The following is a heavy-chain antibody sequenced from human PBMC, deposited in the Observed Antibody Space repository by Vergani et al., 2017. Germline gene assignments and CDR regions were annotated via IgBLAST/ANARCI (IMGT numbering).Heavy chain of an antibody. D-gene: IGHD3-10*01. CDR2: IDPSDSYT. CDR1: GYSFTSYW. CDR3: AGLKDYDGSGSYHPPPFDY. Sequence: MQLVQSGPEVKKPGESLRISCKGSGYSFTSYWISWVRQMPGKGLEWMGRIDPSDSYTNYSPSFQGHVTISADKSISTAYLQGSSLKASDTAMYYCAGLKDYDGSGSYHPPPFDYWGQGTLVTVSS. V-gene: IGHV5-10-1*01. J-gene: IGHJ4*02.